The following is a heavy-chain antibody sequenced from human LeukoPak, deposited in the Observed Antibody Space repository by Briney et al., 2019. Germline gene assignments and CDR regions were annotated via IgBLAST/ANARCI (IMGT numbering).Heavy chain of an antibody. CDR2: IHYPEST. V-gene: IGHV4-38-2*01. D-gene: IGHD6-13*01. CDR3: ARGRGRQVGTRWHPDTHHDY. J-gene: IGHJ4*02. Sequence: SETLSLTCAVSGFSISSGYFWGWIRRPPGKGLEWIGTIHYPESTYYNPSLNSRLTISIDTFKNHFSLKLSSVTAADTALYYCARGRGRQVGTRWHPDTHHDYWGQGILVTVSS. CDR1: GFSISSGYF.